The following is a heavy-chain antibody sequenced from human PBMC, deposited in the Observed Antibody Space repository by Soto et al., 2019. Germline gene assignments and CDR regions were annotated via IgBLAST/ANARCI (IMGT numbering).Heavy chain of an antibody. D-gene: IGHD6-19*01. CDR1: GGSISSGGYY. CDR2: IYYSGST. J-gene: IGHJ3*02. V-gene: IGHV4-31*03. CDR3: AREGSGWNSNAFDI. Sequence: SETLSLTCTVSGGSISSGGYYWSWIRQHPGKGLEWIGYIYYSGSTYYNPSLKSRVTISVDTSKNQFSLKLSSVTAADTAVYYCAREGSGWNSNAFDIWGQGTMVTVSS.